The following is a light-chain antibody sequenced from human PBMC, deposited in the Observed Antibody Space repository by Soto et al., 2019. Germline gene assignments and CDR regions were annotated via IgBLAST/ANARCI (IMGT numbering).Light chain of an antibody. V-gene: IGLV2-14*01. CDR2: EVS. CDR1: SSDVGAYNS. CDR3: SSYTSRSTYV. Sequence: QSALTQPASVSGSPGQSITISCTGTSSDVGAYNSVSWYQQHPGKAPRLMIYEVSNRASGVSDRFSASKSGNTDSLTISGHQPGDEADYHCSSYTSRSTYVFGTGNKVTV. J-gene: IGLJ1*01.